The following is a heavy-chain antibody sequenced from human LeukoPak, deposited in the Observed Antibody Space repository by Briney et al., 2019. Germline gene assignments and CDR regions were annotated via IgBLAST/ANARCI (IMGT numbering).Heavy chain of an antibody. Sequence: ASVKVSCKASGVTFSSYAISWVRQAPGQGLEWMGGIIPIFGTANYAQKFQGRVTITADESTSTAYMELSSLRSEDTAVYYCARALGVVNAPFDYWGQGTLVTVSS. V-gene: IGHV1-69*13. CDR3: ARALGVVNAPFDY. J-gene: IGHJ4*02. D-gene: IGHD3-3*01. CDR2: IIPIFGTA. CDR1: GVTFSSYA.